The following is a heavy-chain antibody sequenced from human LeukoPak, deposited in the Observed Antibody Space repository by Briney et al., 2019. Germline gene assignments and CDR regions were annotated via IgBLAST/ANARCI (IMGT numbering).Heavy chain of an antibody. CDR3: ASWQVVIAVDAFDI. J-gene: IGHJ3*02. V-gene: IGHV4-39*02. Sequence: PSETLSLTCTVSGGSVSSSGYYWGWVRQPPGKGLEWIGSIYNSGSTYYNPSLKSRVTISVGTSKNHFSLKLTSVTAADTALYYCASWQVVIAVDAFDIWGQGTMVTVSS. CDR1: GGSVSSSGYY. CDR2: IYNSGST. D-gene: IGHD2-21*01.